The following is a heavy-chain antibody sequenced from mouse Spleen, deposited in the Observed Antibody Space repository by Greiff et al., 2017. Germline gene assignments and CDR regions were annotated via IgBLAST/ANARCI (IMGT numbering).Heavy chain of an antibody. V-gene: IGHV1-81*01. D-gene: IGHD2-4*01. CDR3: TRDDYDGSYAMDY. CDR2: IYPRSGNT. J-gene: IGHJ4*01. Sequence: QVQLQQSGAELARPGASVKLSCKASGYTFTSYGISWVKQRTGQGLEWIGEIYPRSGNTYYNEKFKGKAILTADKSSSTAYMELRSLTSEDSAVYYCTRDDYDGSYAMDYWGQGTSVTVSS. CDR1: GYTFTSYG.